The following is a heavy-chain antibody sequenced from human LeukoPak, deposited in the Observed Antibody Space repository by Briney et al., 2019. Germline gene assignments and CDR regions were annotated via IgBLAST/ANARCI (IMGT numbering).Heavy chain of an antibody. Sequence: SETLSLTCTVSGGSISSYYWSWIRQPPGKGLEWIGYIYYSGSTNYNPSLKSRVTISVDTSRNQFSLKLSSVTAADTAVYYCAREVAMAYFDYWGQGTLVTVSS. CDR1: GGSISSYY. CDR3: AREVAMAYFDY. V-gene: IGHV4-59*01. CDR2: IYYSGST. D-gene: IGHD5-24*01. J-gene: IGHJ4*02.